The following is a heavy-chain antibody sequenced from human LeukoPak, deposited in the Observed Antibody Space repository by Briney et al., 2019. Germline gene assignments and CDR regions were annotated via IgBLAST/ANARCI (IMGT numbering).Heavy chain of an antibody. D-gene: IGHD3-10*01. Sequence: PSETLSLTCTVSGGSISSSNYYWGWVRQPPGKGLEWIGSIYYSGSTYYNPSLKSRVTISVDTSKNQFSLKLSSVTAADTAVYYCARQRVRGKNWFDPWGQGTLVTVSS. CDR2: IYYSGST. V-gene: IGHV4-39*01. J-gene: IGHJ5*02. CDR3: ARQRVRGKNWFDP. CDR1: GGSISSSNYY.